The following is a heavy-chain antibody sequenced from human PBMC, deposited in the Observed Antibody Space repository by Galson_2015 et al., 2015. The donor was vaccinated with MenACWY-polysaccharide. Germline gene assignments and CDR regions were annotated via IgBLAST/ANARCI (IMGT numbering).Heavy chain of an antibody. V-gene: IGHV3-23*01. CDR1: EITFNTYA. Sequence: SLRLSCAVSEITFNTYAMTWVRQAPGKGLEWVATISGSGFSIHHADSVKGRFTISRDNSKNTVFLLMNNLKAADTAVYYCAINTSQAAGSAPYYYGLDVWGLGTTVTVSS. D-gene: IGHD6-13*01. CDR2: ISGSGFSI. J-gene: IGHJ6*02. CDR3: AINTSQAAGSAPYYYGLDV.